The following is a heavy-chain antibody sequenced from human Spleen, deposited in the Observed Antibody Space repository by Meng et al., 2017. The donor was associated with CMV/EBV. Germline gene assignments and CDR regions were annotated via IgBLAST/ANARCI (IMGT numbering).Heavy chain of an antibody. J-gene: IGHJ4*02. D-gene: IGHD7-27*01. Sequence: ASVKVSCKASGYTFTGYYVHWVRQAPGQGLEWMGWINPNSGDTKYAQQFQGRVTLTRNTSINTGYMELTRLTSDDTAVYYCARDNNWGPDYWGQGTLVTVSS. CDR3: ARDNNWGPDY. CDR1: GYTFTGYY. V-gene: IGHV1-2*02. CDR2: INPNSGDT.